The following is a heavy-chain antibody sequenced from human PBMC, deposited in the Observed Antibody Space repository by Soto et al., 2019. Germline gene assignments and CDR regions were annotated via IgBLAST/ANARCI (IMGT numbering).Heavy chain of an antibody. CDR1: GGTFSSYA. CDR3: GRPGRLGYCSGGSCYGAGYYYGMDV. J-gene: IGHJ6*02. Sequence: SVKVSCKASGGTFSSYAISWVRQAPGQGLEWMGGIIPIFGTANYAQKFQGRVTITADESTSTAYMELSSLRSEDTAVYYCGRPGRLGYCSGGSCYGAGYYYGMDVWGQGTTVTVSS. D-gene: IGHD2-15*01. V-gene: IGHV1-69*13. CDR2: IIPIFGTA.